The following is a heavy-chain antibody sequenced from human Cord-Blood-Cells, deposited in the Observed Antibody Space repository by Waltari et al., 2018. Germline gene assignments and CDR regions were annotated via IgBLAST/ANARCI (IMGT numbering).Heavy chain of an antibody. J-gene: IGHJ4*02. D-gene: IGHD6-19*01. Sequence: QVQLQESGPGRVKPSETLSLTRPVPGYSIRSGYSWGWIRQAPGKGLEWIGSIYHSGSTYYNPSLKSRVTISVDTSKNQFSLKLSCVTAADTAVYYCARGSGHSSGWYDDYWGQGTLVTVSS. CDR3: ARGSGHSSGWYDDY. CDR1: GYSIRSGYS. V-gene: IGHV4-38-2*02. CDR2: IYHSGST.